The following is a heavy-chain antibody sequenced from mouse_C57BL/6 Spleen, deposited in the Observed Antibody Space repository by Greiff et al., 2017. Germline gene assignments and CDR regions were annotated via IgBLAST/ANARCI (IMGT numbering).Heavy chain of an antibody. CDR3: AIGYYGNWNYFDY. Sequence: VKLQQPGAELVKPGASVKVSCKASGYTFTSYWMHWVKQRPGPGLEWIGRIHPSDSDTNYNQKFKGKATLTVDKSSSTAYMQLSSLTSEDSAVDYCAIGYYGNWNYFDYWGQGTTRTVAS. J-gene: IGHJ2*01. CDR2: IHPSDSDT. V-gene: IGHV1-74*01. D-gene: IGHD2-1*01. CDR1: GYTFTSYW.